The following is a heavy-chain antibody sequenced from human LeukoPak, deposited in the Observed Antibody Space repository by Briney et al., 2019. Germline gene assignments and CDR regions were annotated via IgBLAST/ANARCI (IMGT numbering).Heavy chain of an antibody. CDR1: GGSISSYY. CDR3: ARRAGGDLDY. Sequence: PSETLSLTCTVSGGSISSYYWSWIRQPPGKGLEWIGYIYYSGSTNYNPSLKSRVTISVDTSKNQFSLKLSSVTAADTAVYYCARRAGGDLDYWGQGTLVTVSS. CDR2: IYYSGST. D-gene: IGHD2-21*01. J-gene: IGHJ4*02. V-gene: IGHV4-59*01.